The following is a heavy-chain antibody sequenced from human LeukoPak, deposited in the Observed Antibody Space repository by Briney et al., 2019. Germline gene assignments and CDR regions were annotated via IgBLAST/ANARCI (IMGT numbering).Heavy chain of an antibody. V-gene: IGHV3-23*01. CDR3: AKAQGVVIDPFDY. D-gene: IGHD3-3*01. Sequence: PGGSLRLSCAASGFTFSSYWMSWVRQAPGKGLEWVSAISGSGGSTYYADSVKGRFTISRDNSKNTLYLQMNSLRAEDTAVYYCAKAQGVVIDPFDYWGQGTLVTVSS. CDR1: GFTFSSYW. CDR2: ISGSGGST. J-gene: IGHJ4*02.